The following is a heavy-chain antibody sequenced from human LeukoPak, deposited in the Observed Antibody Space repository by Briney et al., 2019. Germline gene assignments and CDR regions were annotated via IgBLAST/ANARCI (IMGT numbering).Heavy chain of an antibody. CDR3: AKELVGATGWFDP. CDR2: IYSGGST. J-gene: IGHJ5*02. CDR1: GFTFSTSA. V-gene: IGHV3-53*01. Sequence: GGSLRLSCAASGFTFSTSAMNWVRQAPGKGLEWVSVIYSGGSTYYADSVKGRFTISRDNSKNTLYLQMNSLRAEDTAVYYCAKELVGATGWFDPWGQGTLVTVSS. D-gene: IGHD1-26*01.